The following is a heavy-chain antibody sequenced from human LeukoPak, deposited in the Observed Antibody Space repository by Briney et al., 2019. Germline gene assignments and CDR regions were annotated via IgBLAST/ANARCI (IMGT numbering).Heavy chain of an antibody. D-gene: IGHD3-10*01. J-gene: IGHJ4*02. CDR1: GASISSSSYY. Sequence: SATLSLTCTVSGASISSSSYYWGWIRQPPGKGLEWIGTIYYSGSTFYNPSLKSRVTISVDTSKNQFSLKLTSVTAADTAVYYCARVPTITFFDYWGQGTLVTVSS. CDR2: IYYSGST. V-gene: IGHV4-39*07. CDR3: ARVPTITFFDY.